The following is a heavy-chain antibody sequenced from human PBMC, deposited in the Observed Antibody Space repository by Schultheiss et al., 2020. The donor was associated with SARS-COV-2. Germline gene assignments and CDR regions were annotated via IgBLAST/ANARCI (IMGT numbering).Heavy chain of an antibody. CDR1: GGSFSGYY. Sequence: QTLSLTCAVYGGSFSGYYWSWIRQPPGKGLEWLALIDWDDDKYYSTSLKTRLTISKDTSKNQVVLTMTNMDPVDTATYYCAHSLAWDSSQGNWFGPWGQGTLVTVSS. CDR2: IDWDDDK. CDR3: AHSLAWDSSQGNWFGP. D-gene: IGHD1-26*01. J-gene: IGHJ5*02. V-gene: IGHV2-70*12.